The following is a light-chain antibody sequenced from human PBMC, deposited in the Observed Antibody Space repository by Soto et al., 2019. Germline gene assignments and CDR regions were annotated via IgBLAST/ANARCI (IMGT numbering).Light chain of an antibody. Sequence: EIVLTQSPATRSLSPGEQATLSCRASQSSYTYLAWYQQTPGQAPRLLIYDASRRAAGIPARFSGSGSGTDFTLTISSLEPEYFGIYYCQQRSNFLTFGQGTRL. CDR3: QQRSNFLT. V-gene: IGKV3-11*01. CDR2: DAS. CDR1: QSSYTY. J-gene: IGKJ5*01.